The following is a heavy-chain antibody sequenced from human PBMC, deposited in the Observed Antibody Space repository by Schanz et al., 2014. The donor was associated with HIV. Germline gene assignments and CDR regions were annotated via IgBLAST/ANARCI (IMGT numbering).Heavy chain of an antibody. CDR3: ARRELGAPRYRSWAGEAHYYGMDV. CDR2: IIPIFGPA. V-gene: IGHV1-69*19. CDR1: GGTFSIYA. D-gene: IGHD6-13*01. J-gene: IGHJ6*02. Sequence: QVQLVQSGAEVKKPGSSVKVSCKASGGTFSIYAISWVRQAPGQGLEWMGGIIPIFGPANYSPKFRDRVTITADESTSTAYMELSSLSSEDAAIYYCARRELGAPRYRSWAGEAHYYGMDVWGQGTTVTVSS.